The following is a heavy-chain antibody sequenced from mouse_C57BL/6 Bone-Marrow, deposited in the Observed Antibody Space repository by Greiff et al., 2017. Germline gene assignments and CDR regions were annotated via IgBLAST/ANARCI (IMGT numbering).Heavy chain of an antibody. CDR1: GYAFSSSW. CDR2: IYPGDGDT. D-gene: IGHD2-1*01. Sequence: VQLQQSGPELVKPGASVKISCKASGYAFSSSWMNWVKPRPGKGLEWIGRIYPGDGDTNYNGKFKGKATLTADKSSSTAYMQLSSLTSEDSAVYFCARYGNYAWFAYWGQGTLVTVSA. CDR3: ARYGNYAWFAY. V-gene: IGHV1-82*01. J-gene: IGHJ3*01.